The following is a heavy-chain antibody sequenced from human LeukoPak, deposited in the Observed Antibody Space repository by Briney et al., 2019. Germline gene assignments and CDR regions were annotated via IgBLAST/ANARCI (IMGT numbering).Heavy chain of an antibody. CDR3: AKVVVVTDAFDI. V-gene: IGHV3-11*01. Sequence: KPGGSLRLSCAASGFTFSDYYMSWIRQAPGKGLEWVSYISSSGSTIYYADSVKGRFTISRDNSKNTLYLQMNSLRAEDTAVYYCAKVVVVTDAFDIWGQGTMVTVSS. CDR1: GFTFSDYY. J-gene: IGHJ3*02. D-gene: IGHD2-21*01. CDR2: ISSSGSTI.